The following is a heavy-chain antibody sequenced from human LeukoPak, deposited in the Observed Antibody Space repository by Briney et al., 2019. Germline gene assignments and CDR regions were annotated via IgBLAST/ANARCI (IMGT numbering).Heavy chain of an antibody. CDR2: ISYDGSNK. CDR3: ARDRIVVVVAATLLY. J-gene: IGHJ4*02. Sequence: GGSLRLSCAASGFTFSSYATHWVRQAPGKGLEWVAVISYDGSNKYYADSVKGRFTISRDNSKNTLYLQMNSLRAEDTAVYYCARDRIVVVVAATLLYWGQGTLVTVSS. D-gene: IGHD2-15*01. CDR1: GFTFSSYA. V-gene: IGHV3-30-3*01.